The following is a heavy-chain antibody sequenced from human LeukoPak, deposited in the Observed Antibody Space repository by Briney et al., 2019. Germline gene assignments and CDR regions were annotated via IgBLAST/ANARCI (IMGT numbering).Heavy chain of an antibody. CDR3: AKVFFMDY. D-gene: IGHD2-8*01. CDR1: GFTFSSFG. V-gene: IGHV3-23*01. Sequence: GGSLRLSCAASGFTFSSFGMSWVSQAPGKGLEWVSAISVSGDSTNYADSVKGRFTISRDNSKNTLYLQMNSLRAEDTAVYYCAKVFFMDYWGQGTLVTVSS. CDR2: ISVSGDST. J-gene: IGHJ4*02.